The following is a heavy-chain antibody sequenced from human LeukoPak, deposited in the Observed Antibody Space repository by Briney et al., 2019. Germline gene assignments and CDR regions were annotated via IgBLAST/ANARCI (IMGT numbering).Heavy chain of an antibody. Sequence: GGSLRLSCEASGFTFSSHFMNWVRQAPGKGLEWVSSISDGSTYIHYPDSVKGRFTISRYDAKNSLFLHMDSLRAEDAAVYYCARDTFDNIGQSCVMGHDYGGQGTLVTVSS. CDR3: ARDTFDNIGQSCVMGHDY. J-gene: IGHJ4*02. V-gene: IGHV3-21*01. D-gene: IGHD2/OR15-2a*01. CDR2: ISDGSTYI. CDR1: GFTFSSHF.